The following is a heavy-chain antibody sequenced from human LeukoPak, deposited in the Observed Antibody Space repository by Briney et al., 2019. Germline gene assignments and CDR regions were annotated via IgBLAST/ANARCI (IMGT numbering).Heavy chain of an antibody. CDR2: INPSGGST. CDR1: EYTFTSYY. CDR3: ARGPSITMVRGGQWYYYMDV. D-gene: IGHD3-10*01. Sequence: ASVKVSCKASEYTFTSYYMHWVRQAPGQGLEWMGIINPSGGSTNYAQKFQGRVTMTRDTSTNTVYMELSSLRSEDTAVYYCARGPSITMVRGGQWYYYMDVWGKGTTVTISS. V-gene: IGHV1-46*01. J-gene: IGHJ6*03.